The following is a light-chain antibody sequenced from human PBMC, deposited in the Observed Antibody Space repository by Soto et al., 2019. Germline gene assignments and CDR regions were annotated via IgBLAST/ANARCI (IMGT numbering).Light chain of an antibody. Sequence: VQMTQSPSSLSASVGDRVTITCRASQSISSYFNWYQQKPGKAPKLLIYAASSLQSGVPSRFSGSGSRSDFAVSVSSLQPEDFATYYCQQSYSTPRTFGGGTKVEIK. CDR2: AAS. CDR1: QSISSY. V-gene: IGKV1-39*01. CDR3: QQSYSTPRT. J-gene: IGKJ4*01.